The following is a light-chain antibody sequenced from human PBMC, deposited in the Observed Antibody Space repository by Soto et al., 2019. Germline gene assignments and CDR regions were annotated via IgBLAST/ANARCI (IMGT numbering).Light chain of an antibody. CDR3: QHRSSWPLT. CDR1: QSVRSY. Sequence: EIVLTQSPATLSLSPGERATLSCRASQSVRSYLTWYQQKPGQAPRLLVYDASNRAAGVPARFSGSGSGTDFTLTISSPESEDFAVYYCQHRSSWPLTFGGGTKVEIK. V-gene: IGKV3-11*01. J-gene: IGKJ4*01. CDR2: DAS.